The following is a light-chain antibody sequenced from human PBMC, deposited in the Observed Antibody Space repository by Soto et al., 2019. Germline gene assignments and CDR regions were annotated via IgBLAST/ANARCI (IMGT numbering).Light chain of an antibody. CDR3: SSYTTTSTRVV. J-gene: IGLJ2*01. Sequence: QSALTQPASVSGSPGQSITISCTGTSSDVGGYNFVSRYQQHPGNAPKLMIYEVINRPSGVSNRFSGSKSGNTASLTISGLQAEDEADYYCSSYTTTSTRVVFGGGTKLTVL. V-gene: IGLV2-14*01. CDR1: SSDVGGYNF. CDR2: EVI.